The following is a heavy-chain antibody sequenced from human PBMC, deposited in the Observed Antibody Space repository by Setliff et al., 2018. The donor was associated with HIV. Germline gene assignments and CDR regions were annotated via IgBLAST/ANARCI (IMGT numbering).Heavy chain of an antibody. V-gene: IGHV4-39*01. CDR1: GGSISSSSYY. CDR2: IYYSGST. D-gene: IGHD3-3*01. CDR3: ARIAGDYDFWSGYSKYYYYYYMDV. Sequence: NPSETLSLTCTVSGGSISSSSYYWGWIRQPPGKGLEWIGSIYYSGSTYYNPSLKSRVTISVDTSKNQFSLKLSSVTAADTAVYYCARIAGDYDFWSGYSKYYYYYYMDVWGKGTTVTVSS. J-gene: IGHJ6*03.